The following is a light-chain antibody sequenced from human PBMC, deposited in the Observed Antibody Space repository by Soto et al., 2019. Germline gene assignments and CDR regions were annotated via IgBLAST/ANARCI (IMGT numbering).Light chain of an antibody. J-gene: IGLJ1*01. CDR2: EVT. Sequence: QSALTQPASVSGSPGQSITISCTGTSGDIGSYNRVSWYQQHPGKAPKLTIYEVTDRPSGVSNRVSGSKSGNTASLTISGLQAEDEAEYYCSSYTNINTRAGVFGTGTKLTVL. V-gene: IGLV2-14*01. CDR1: SGDIGSYNR. CDR3: SSYTNINTRAGV.